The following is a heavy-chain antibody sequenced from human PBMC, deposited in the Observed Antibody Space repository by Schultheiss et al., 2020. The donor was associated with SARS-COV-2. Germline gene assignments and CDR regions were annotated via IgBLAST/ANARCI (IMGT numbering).Heavy chain of an antibody. CDR2: ISYDGSNK. Sequence: GGSLRLSCAASGFTFSSYAMHWVRQAPGKGLEWVAVISYDGSNKYYADSVKGRFTISRDNSKNTLYLQMNSLRAEDTAVYYCAKGGTQWLVLGYFDYWGQGTLVTVSS. D-gene: IGHD6-19*01. J-gene: IGHJ4*02. CDR3: AKGGTQWLVLGYFDY. CDR1: GFTFSSYA. V-gene: IGHV3-30*07.